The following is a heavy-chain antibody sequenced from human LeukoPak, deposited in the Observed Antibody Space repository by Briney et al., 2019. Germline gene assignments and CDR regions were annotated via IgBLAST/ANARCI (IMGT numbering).Heavy chain of an antibody. Sequence: GGSLRRSCAASGFTFVSCAMNWVRQAPGKGLEWVSTISGSGINTYYADSVKGRFTISRDNSKNTVYLEMNSLRAEDTALYYCTKDQIGYNKAGHYWGQRTLVTFSS. J-gene: IGHJ4*02. CDR2: ISGSGINT. CDR3: TKDQIGYNKAGHY. D-gene: IGHD5-24*01. V-gene: IGHV3-23*01. CDR1: GFTFVSCA.